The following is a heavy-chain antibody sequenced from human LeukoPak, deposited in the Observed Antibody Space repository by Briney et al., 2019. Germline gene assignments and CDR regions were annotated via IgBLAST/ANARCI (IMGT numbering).Heavy chain of an antibody. CDR2: INSDGSST. D-gene: IGHD1-26*01. Sequence: GGSLRLSCAASGFTFSSYWMHWVRQAPGKGLVWVSRINSDGSSTSYADSVKGRSTISRDNAKNTLYLQMNSLRAEDTAVYYCAKDLEGNYYENYDAFDIWGQGTMVTVSS. CDR3: AKDLEGNYYENYDAFDI. V-gene: IGHV3-74*01. J-gene: IGHJ3*02. CDR1: GFTFSSYW.